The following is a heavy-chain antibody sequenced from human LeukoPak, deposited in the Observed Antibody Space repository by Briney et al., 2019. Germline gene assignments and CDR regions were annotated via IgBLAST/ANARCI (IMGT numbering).Heavy chain of an antibody. V-gene: IGHV4-59*01. J-gene: IGHJ4*02. D-gene: IGHD6-13*01. Sequence: SETLSPTCTVSGGSIRNYYWNWIRQPPGKGLEWIGHIIYSGSTNYNPSLKSRVTISVDTSKNQFSLKLSSVTAADTALYYCVRFSSSWSYFDCWGQGTLVTVSS. CDR1: GGSIRNYY. CDR3: VRFSSSWSYFDC. CDR2: IIYSGST.